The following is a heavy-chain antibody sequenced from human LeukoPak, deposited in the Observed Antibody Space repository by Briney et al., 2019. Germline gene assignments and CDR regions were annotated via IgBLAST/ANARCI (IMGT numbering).Heavy chain of an antibody. CDR2: IYPGDSDI. J-gene: IGHJ4*02. V-gene: IGHV5-51*01. Sequence: GESLKISYKGFGYSFTTYWIGWVRQMPGKGLEWMGIIYPGDSDIRYSPSFQGQVTISADKSISTAYLQWSSLKASDTATYFCARQLGERTFNWNDFDYWGQGTLVSVSS. CDR3: ARQLGERTFNWNDFDY. CDR1: GYSFTTYW. D-gene: IGHD1-1*01.